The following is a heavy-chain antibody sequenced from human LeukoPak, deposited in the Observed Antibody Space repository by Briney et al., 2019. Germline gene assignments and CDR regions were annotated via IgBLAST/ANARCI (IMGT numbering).Heavy chain of an antibody. J-gene: IGHJ4*02. CDR1: GFTFSDYG. D-gene: IGHD1/OR15-1a*01. CDR2: IWYDGSNK. V-gene: IGHV3-33*01. CDR3: ARDQAGTTNAIDY. Sequence: GGSLRLPCAASGFTFSDYGMYWVRQAPGKGLEWVAVIWYDGSNKYYADSVKGRFTISRDNAKNTLYLQMNSLRAEDTAVYYCARDQAGTTNAIDYWGQGTLVTVSS.